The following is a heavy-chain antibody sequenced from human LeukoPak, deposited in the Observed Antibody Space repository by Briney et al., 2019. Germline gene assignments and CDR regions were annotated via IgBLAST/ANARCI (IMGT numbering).Heavy chain of an antibody. Sequence: ASVKVSCKASGGTFSSYAISWVRQAPGQGLEWMGRIIPILGIANYAQKFQGRVTITADKSTSTAYMELSSLRSEDTAVYYCAREPYYYDSSGYGYFDYWGQGTLVTVSS. D-gene: IGHD3-22*01. CDR1: GGTFSSYA. J-gene: IGHJ4*02. CDR3: AREPYYYDSSGYGYFDY. V-gene: IGHV1-69*04. CDR2: IIPILGIA.